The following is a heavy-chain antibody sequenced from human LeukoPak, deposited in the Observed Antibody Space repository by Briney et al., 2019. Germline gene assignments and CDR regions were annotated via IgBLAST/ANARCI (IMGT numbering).Heavy chain of an antibody. CDR1: GGSCDDYY. Sequence: SETLSVTCAVYGGSCDDYYGSWIRQPPGKGLEWIGEIHPSGNFYYNSSLVSRVTISIDTSKTQFSLRLTSATAADTAFYYCARGRDRSKAGEYGRQGSVVRVSS. J-gene: IGHJ4*02. V-gene: IGHV4-34*01. CDR3: ARGRDRSKAGEY. CDR2: IHPSGNF. D-gene: IGHD5-24*01.